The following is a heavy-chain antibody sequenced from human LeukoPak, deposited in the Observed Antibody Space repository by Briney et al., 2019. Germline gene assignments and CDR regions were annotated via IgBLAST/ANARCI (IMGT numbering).Heavy chain of an antibody. CDR2: IIPILGIA. J-gene: IGHJ6*02. CDR3: ARGAATHDDV. CDR1: GGTFSSHA. D-gene: IGHD2-15*01. V-gene: IGHV1-69*04. Sequence: SVKVSCKASGGTFSSHAISLVRQAPGQGLEWMGRIIPILGIANYAQKFQGRVTITADKSMSTAYMELSSLRSEDTAVYYCARGAATHDDVWGQGTTVTVSS.